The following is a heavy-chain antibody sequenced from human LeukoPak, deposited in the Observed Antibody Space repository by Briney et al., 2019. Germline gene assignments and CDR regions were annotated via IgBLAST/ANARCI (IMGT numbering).Heavy chain of an antibody. D-gene: IGHD6-13*01. Sequence: PSETLSLTCAVYGGSFSGYYWSWIRQPPGKGLEWIGEINHSGSTNYNPSLKSRVTISVDTSKNQFSLKLSSVTAADTAVYYCARGGIADKTWAYFDYWGQGTLVTVSS. J-gene: IGHJ4*02. CDR1: GGSFSGYY. CDR3: ARGGIADKTWAYFDY. CDR2: INHSGST. V-gene: IGHV4-34*01.